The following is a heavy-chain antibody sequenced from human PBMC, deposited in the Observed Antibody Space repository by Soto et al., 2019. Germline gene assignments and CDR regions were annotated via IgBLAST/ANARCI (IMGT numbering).Heavy chain of an antibody. CDR3: ASCRVYSSGWYGLVDYYMDV. J-gene: IGHJ6*03. CDR1: GYTFTSYD. CDR2: MNPNSGNT. V-gene: IGHV1-8*01. Sequence: ASVKVSCKASGYTFTSYDINWVRQATGQGLEWMGWMNPNSGNTGYAQKFQGRVTMTRNTSISTAYMELSSLRSEDTAVYYCASCRVYSSGWYGLVDYYMDVWGKGTTVTVSS. D-gene: IGHD6-19*01.